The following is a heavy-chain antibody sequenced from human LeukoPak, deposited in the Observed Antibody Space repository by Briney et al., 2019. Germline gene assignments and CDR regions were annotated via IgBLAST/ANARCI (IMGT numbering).Heavy chain of an antibody. V-gene: IGHV4-34*01. D-gene: IGHD6-13*01. CDR3: ARVKAVAAAGPNWFDP. J-gene: IGHJ5*02. CDR1: GGSFSGYY. CDR2: INHSGST. Sequence: SETLSLTCAVYGGSFSGYYWSWIRQPPGKGLEWIGKINHSGSTNYNPSLKSRVTISVDTSKNQFSLKLSSVTAADTAVYYCARVKAVAAAGPNWFDPWGQGTLVTVSS.